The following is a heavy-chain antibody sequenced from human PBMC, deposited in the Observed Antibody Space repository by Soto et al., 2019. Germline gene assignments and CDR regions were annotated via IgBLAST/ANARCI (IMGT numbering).Heavy chain of an antibody. J-gene: IGHJ6*02. D-gene: IGHD4-17*01. CDR1: GFTFSSYG. CDR3: ARDGETTATRYGMDV. V-gene: IGHV3-33*01. CDR2: IWYDGSNK. Sequence: QVQLVESGGGVVQPGRSLRLSCAASGFTFSSYGMHWVRQAPGKGLEWVAVIWYDGSNKYYADSVKGLFTISRDNSKNTLYLQMNSLRAEDTAVYYCARDGETTATRYGMDVWGQGTTVTVSS.